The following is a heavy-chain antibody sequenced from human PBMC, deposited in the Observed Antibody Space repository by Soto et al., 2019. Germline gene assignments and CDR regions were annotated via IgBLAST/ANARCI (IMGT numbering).Heavy chain of an antibody. CDR3: ARSHTPPRPKPSYFDY. D-gene: IGHD2-21*01. CDR1: GYTFTGYY. J-gene: IGHJ4*02. V-gene: IGHV1-2*04. CDR2: INPNSGGT. Sequence: ASVKVSCKASGYTFTGYYMHWVRQAPGQGLEWMGWINPNSGGTNYAQKFQGWVTMTRDTSISTAYMELSRLRSDDTAVYYCARSHTPPRPKPSYFDYWGQGTLVTVSS.